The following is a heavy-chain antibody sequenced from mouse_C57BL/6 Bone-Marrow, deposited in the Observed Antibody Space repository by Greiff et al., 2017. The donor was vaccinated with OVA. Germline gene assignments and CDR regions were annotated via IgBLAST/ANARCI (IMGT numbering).Heavy chain of an antibody. CDR2: ISNGGGST. D-gene: IGHD1-1*01. J-gene: IGHJ1*03. V-gene: IGHV5-12*01. CDR1: GFTFSDYY. Sequence: EVKLVESGGGLVQPGGSLKLSCAASGFTFSDYYMYWVRQTPEKRLEWVAYISNGGGSTYYPDTVKGRFTISRDNAKNTLYLQMSRLKSEDTAMYYCASLYYGSSYWYFDVWGTGTTVTVSS. CDR3: ASLYYGSSYWYFDV.